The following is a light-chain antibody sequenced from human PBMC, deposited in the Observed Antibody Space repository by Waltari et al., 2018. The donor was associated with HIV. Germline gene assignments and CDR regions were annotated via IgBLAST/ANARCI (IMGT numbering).Light chain of an antibody. CDR3: QQRSNWPGYT. CDR1: QSVSSY. J-gene: IGKJ2*01. CDR2: DAS. Sequence: EIVLTQSPATLSLSPGESVTLSCRASQSVSSYLAWYQQKPGQVPRLLIYDASNRATGIPARFSGSGSGTDFTLTISSLEPEDFAVYYCQQRSNWPGYTFGQGTKLEIK. V-gene: IGKV3-11*01.